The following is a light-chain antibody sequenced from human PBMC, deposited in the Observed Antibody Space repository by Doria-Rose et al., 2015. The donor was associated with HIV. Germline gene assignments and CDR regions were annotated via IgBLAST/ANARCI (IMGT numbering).Light chain of an antibody. V-gene: IGLV1-40*01. CDR2: GNI. CDR1: SSNIGAGYD. J-gene: IGLJ1*01. CDR3: QSYDSSLSGYV. Sequence: QTVVTQEPSVSEAPGQRVTISCTGSSSNIGAGYDVHWYQQLPGTAPKLLVYGNINRPSGVPDRISGSKSGTSASLAITGLQAEDEADYHCQSYDSSLSGYVFGTGTKVTVL.